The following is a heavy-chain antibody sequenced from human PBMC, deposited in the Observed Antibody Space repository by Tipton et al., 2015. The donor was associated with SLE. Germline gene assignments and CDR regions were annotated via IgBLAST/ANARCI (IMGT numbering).Heavy chain of an antibody. J-gene: IGHJ4*02. CDR2: IYAGGAT. Sequence: GLVKPSETLSLTCAVYGGSFSGDYCSWIRQAPGKGLEWVSVIYAGGATYYADSVKGRFTISRDNAKNSLYLQMNSLRAEDTAVYYCARGLTGGFHYFDSWGQGTLVTVSS. D-gene: IGHD7-27*01. CDR3: ARGLTGGFHYFDS. CDR1: GGSFSGDY. V-gene: IGHV3-66*01.